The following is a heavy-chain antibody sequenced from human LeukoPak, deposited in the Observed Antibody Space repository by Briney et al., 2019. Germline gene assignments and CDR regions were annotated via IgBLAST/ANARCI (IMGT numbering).Heavy chain of an antibody. J-gene: IGHJ6*02. CDR1: GGSVSSGSYY. CDR2: IYYSGST. CDR3: ARDRRDGMDV. V-gene: IGHV4-61*01. Sequence: SETLSLTCTVSGGSVSSGSYYWSWIRQPPGKGLEWIGYIYYSGSTNYNPSLKSRVTISVDASKNQFSLKLSSVTAADTAVYYCARDRRDGMDVWGQGTTVTVSS.